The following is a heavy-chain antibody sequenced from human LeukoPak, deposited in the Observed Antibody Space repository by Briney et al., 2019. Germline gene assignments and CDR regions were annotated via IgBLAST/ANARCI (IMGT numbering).Heavy chain of an antibody. CDR1: GYTFTSYY. J-gene: IGHJ3*02. CDR3: ARGDHVRIYAESAFDI. D-gene: IGHD5/OR15-5a*01. Sequence: GPVKLSCKPSGYTFTSYYIHWVRQAPGQGLEWMGIINPSGGNTNYAQKFQGRVTMTRDTSTSTVHMELSSLRFDDTAVYYCARGDHVRIYAESAFDIWGQGTMVTVSS. CDR2: INPSGGNT. V-gene: IGHV1-46*01.